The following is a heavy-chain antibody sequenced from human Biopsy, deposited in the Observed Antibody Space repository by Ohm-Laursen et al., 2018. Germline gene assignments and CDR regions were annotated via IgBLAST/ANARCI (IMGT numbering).Heavy chain of an antibody. V-gene: IGHV1-69*13. CDR2: IIPIFGTA. CDR3: ARDALGGGSYRFFY. CDR1: GGTFTNYA. D-gene: IGHD1-26*01. Sequence: SVKVSCKASGGTFTNYAISWVRQATGQGLEWMGGIIPIFGTANYAQKFQGRVTITADESTSTAYVELSSLRSDDTAVYYCARDALGGGSYRFFYWGQGSLVTVSS. J-gene: IGHJ4*02.